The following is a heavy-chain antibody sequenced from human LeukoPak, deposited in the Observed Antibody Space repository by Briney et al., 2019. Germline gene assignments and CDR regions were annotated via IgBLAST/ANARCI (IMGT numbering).Heavy chain of an antibody. CDR3: ARLRRVGATVGFDY. V-gene: IGHV4-59*08. J-gene: IGHJ4*02. Sequence: PLETLSLTCTVSGGSISSYYWSWIRQPPGKGLEWIGYIYYSGSTNYNPSLKSRVTISVDTSKNQFSLKLSSVTAADTAVYYCARLRRVGATVGFDYWGQGTLVTVSS. CDR2: IYYSGST. D-gene: IGHD1-26*01. CDR1: GGSISSYY.